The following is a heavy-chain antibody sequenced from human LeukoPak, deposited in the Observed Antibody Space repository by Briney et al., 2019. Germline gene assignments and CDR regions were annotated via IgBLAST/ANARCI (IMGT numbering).Heavy chain of an antibody. Sequence: ASVKVSCKASGYTFTSYDINWVRQATGQGLEWMGWMNPNSGNTGYAQKFQGRVTMTRDTSISTAYLELSRLTFHDTAVYYCARGLGGELPPFDYWGQGTLVTVSS. D-gene: IGHD1-26*01. CDR1: GYTFTSYD. CDR2: MNPNSGNT. V-gene: IGHV1-8*02. CDR3: ARGLGGELPPFDY. J-gene: IGHJ4*02.